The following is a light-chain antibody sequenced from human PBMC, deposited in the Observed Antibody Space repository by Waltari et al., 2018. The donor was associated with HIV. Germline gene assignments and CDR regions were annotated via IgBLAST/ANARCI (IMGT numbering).Light chain of an antibody. CDR1: SSAVGGYTF. J-gene: IGLJ2*01. V-gene: IGLV2-11*01. CDR3: CSYAGRYTPVL. Sequence: QSALTQPRSVSGSPGPSVPIYCTGTSSAVGGYTFVSCYQQHPGKAPKLMIFDVSKRPSGVPDRFSGSKSGNTASLTISGLQAEDEADYYCCSYAGRYTPVLFGGGTKLTVL. CDR2: DVS.